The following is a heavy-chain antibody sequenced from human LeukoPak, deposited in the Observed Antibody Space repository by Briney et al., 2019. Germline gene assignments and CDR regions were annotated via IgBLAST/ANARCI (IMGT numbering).Heavy chain of an antibody. CDR1: GFTFSDYG. D-gene: IGHD2-2*01. CDR3: ARAQEDIVVVPAASDAFDI. J-gene: IGHJ3*02. CDR2: IWEEGSNI. V-gene: IGHV3-30*02. Sequence: GGSLRLSCAASGFTFSDYGMHWVRAAPGKGRGWGSLIWEEGSNIYYPDSVEGLFTISRDNSKHTLYLQMNGLRAEDTAVYYCARAQEDIVVVPAASDAFDIWGQGTMVTVSS.